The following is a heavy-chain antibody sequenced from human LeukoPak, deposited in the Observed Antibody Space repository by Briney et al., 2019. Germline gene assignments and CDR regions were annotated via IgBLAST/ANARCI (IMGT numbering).Heavy chain of an antibody. V-gene: IGHV1-2*02. D-gene: IGHD2-21*02. CDR1: GYTFTGYY. CDR2: INPNSGGT. J-gene: IGHJ5*02. Sequence: ASVKVSCKASGYTFTGYYMHWVRQAPGQGLEWMGWINPNSGGTNYAQKFQGRVTITRDTSISTAYMELSRLRSDDTAVYYCARDNEAYCGGDCYSEVDNWFDPWGQGTLVTVSS. CDR3: ARDNEAYCGGDCYSEVDNWFDP.